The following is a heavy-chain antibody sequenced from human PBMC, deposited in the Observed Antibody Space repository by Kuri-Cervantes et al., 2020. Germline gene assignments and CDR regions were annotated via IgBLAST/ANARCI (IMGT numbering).Heavy chain of an antibody. Sequence: GESLKISCAASGFTFSSYWMSWVRQAPGKGLEWVANIKQDGSEKYYVDSVKGRFTISRDNAKNSLYLQMNSLRAEDTALYYCAKDNSSSWYVVYYGMDVWGQGTTVTVSS. V-gene: IGHV3-7*03. CDR1: GFTFSSYW. D-gene: IGHD6-13*01. J-gene: IGHJ6*02. CDR3: AKDNSSSWYVVYYGMDV. CDR2: IKQDGSEK.